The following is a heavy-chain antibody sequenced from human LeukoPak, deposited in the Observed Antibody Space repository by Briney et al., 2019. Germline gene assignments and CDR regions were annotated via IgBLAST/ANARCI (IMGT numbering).Heavy chain of an antibody. Sequence: PSETLSLACTVSGYSISSGYYWGWIRQPPGQGLEWIGSIYHSGSTYYNPSLKSRVTISVDTSKNQFSLKLSSVTAADTAVYYCARAFDSSSWYGLDYWGQGTLVTVSS. D-gene: IGHD6-13*01. J-gene: IGHJ4*02. CDR1: GYSISSGYY. CDR3: ARAFDSSSWYGLDY. V-gene: IGHV4-38-2*02. CDR2: IYHSGST.